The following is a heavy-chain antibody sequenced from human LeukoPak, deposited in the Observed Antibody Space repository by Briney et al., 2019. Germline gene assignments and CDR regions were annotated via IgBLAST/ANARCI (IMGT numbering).Heavy chain of an antibody. CDR1: GFTFSSYS. CDR3: ARQPGYDYYYGMDV. CDR2: ISSSSSYI. V-gene: IGHV3-21*01. J-gene: IGHJ6*04. Sequence: GGSLRLSCAASGFTFSSYSMNWVRQAPGKGLEWVPSISSSSSYIYYADSVKGRFTISRDNAKNSLYLQMNSLRAEDTAVYYCARQPGYDYYYGMDVWGKGTTVTVSS.